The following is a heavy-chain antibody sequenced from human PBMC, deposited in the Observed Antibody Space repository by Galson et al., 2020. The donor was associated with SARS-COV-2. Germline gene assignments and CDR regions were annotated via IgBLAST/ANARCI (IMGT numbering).Heavy chain of an antibody. D-gene: IGHD3-10*01. CDR2: TSATT. Sequence: GGSLRLSCVASGFTFSRYDMSWVRQAPGQGLDWVATTSATTYYADSVKGRFTISRDDSKNMLYLQMNGLRADDTAVYYCAKDLVRGIGYMDVWDSGTTVTISS. CDR1: GFTFSRYD. J-gene: IGHJ6*03. V-gene: IGHV3-23*01. CDR3: AKDLVRGIGYMDV.